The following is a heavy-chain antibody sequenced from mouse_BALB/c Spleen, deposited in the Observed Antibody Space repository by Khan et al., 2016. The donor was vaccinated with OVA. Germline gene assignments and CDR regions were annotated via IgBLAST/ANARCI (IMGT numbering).Heavy chain of an antibody. CDR3: ARHPYFSYVLDN. CDR1: GHTFTKFG. Sequence: QIQLVQSGPEVKKPGETVKISCKASGHTFTKFGMNWVKQAPGKGLKWMGWINTYTGEPTYADDFNGRFAFSLETSASTAYLQINNLKNEDTATYFCARHPYFSYVLDNWGQGTSVTVS. V-gene: IGHV9-3-1*01. D-gene: IGHD2-10*01. CDR2: INTYTGEP. J-gene: IGHJ4*01.